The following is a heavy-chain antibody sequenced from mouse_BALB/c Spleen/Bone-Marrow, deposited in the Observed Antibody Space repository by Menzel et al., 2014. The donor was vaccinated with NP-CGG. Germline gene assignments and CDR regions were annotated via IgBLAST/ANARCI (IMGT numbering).Heavy chain of an antibody. CDR2: ISTYYGDA. CDR1: GYTFTDYA. D-gene: IGHD2-4*01. V-gene: IGHV1S137*01. Sequence: VQLQQSGAELVRPGVSVKISCKGSGYTFTDYAMHWVKQSHAKSLEWIGVISTYYGDASYNQKFKGKATMTVDKSSSTVYMELARLTSEDSAIYYCARGGSTMITTFAYWGQGTLVTVSA. J-gene: IGHJ3*01. CDR3: ARGGSTMITTFAY.